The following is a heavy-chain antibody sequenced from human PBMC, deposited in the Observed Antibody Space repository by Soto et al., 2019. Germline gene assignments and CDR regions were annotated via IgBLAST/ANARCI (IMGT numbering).Heavy chain of an antibody. V-gene: IGHV3-23*01. Sequence: LRLSCAASGFTFSSYAMSWVRQAPGKGLEWVSAISGSGGSTYYADSVKGRFTISRDNSKNTLYLQMNSLRAEDTAVYYCAKLETYYYDSSGYEFDYWGQGTLVTV. J-gene: IGHJ4*02. CDR1: GFTFSSYA. D-gene: IGHD3-22*01. CDR2: ISGSGGST. CDR3: AKLETYYYDSSGYEFDY.